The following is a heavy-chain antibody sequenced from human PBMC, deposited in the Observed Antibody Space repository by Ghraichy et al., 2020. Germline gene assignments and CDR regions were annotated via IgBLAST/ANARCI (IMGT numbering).Heavy chain of an antibody. D-gene: IGHD6-19*01. V-gene: IGHV4-59*08. CDR2: IYYTGST. CDR1: GGSISSYY. Sequence: LSLTCTVSGGSISSYYWSWIRQPPGKGLEWIGYIYYTGSTNYNPSLKGRVTISGDTSKNQFSLTLTSVTAADTAVYYCARLRRAVAQICDNWGQGTLVTVSS. CDR3: ARLRRAVAQICDN. J-gene: IGHJ4*02.